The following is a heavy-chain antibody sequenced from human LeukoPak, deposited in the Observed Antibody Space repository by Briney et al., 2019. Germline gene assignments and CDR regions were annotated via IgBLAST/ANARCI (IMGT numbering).Heavy chain of an antibody. CDR2: MNPNSGNT. V-gene: IGHV1-8*01. Sequence: ASVKVSCKASGYTFTSYDINWVRQATGQGLEWMGWMNPNSGNTGYAQKFQGRVTMTRNTSISTAYMELSSLRSEDTAVYYCARTTSLYSSSPPYIDYWGQGTLVTVSS. J-gene: IGHJ4*02. D-gene: IGHD6-13*01. CDR3: ARTTSLYSSSPPYIDY. CDR1: GYTFTSYD.